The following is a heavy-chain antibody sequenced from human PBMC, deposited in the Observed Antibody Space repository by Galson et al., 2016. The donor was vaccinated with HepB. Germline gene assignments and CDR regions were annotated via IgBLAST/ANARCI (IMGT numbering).Heavy chain of an antibody. CDR1: GFTFSSYG. Sequence: SLRLSCAASGFTFSSYGMHWVRQAPGKGLEWVANIKQDGSEKYYVDSVKGRFTISRDNAKNSLYLQMNSLRAEDTAVYYCARDLLNLAAPDFWGQGTLIIVSS. CDR2: IKQDGSEK. V-gene: IGHV3-7*03. J-gene: IGHJ4*02. D-gene: IGHD6-13*01. CDR3: ARDLLNLAAPDF.